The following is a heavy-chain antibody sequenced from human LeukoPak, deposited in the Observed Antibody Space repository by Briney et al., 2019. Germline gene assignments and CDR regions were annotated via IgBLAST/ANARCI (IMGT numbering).Heavy chain of an antibody. Sequence: PSETLSLTCTVSGDSISSYYWAWIRQPPGKGLEWIGTIYYSGSTYYNPSLKSRVTISVDTSKNQFSLKLSSVTAADTAVYYCARQGSGNYLSPVNHWGQGTLVTVSS. V-gene: IGHV4-39*01. CDR1: GDSISSYY. CDR3: ARQGSGNYLSPVNH. D-gene: IGHD1-26*01. J-gene: IGHJ5*02. CDR2: IYYSGST.